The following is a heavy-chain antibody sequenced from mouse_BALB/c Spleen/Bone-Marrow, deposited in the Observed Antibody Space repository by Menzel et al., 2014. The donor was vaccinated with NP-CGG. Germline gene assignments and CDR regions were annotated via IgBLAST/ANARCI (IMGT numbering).Heavy chain of an antibody. CDR2: IWRGGST. CDR1: GFSLTNYG. CDR3: AKNRRGTRAMDY. Sequence: VQLQQSGPGLVQSSQSLSITCTVSGFSLTNYGLHWVRQSPGKGLEWLGVIWRGGSTDYNAAFMSRLSITRDNSKSQVFFKMNSLQADDTAIYYCAKNRRGTRAMDYWGQGTSVTVSS. D-gene: IGHD3-3*01. J-gene: IGHJ4*01. V-gene: IGHV2-5*01.